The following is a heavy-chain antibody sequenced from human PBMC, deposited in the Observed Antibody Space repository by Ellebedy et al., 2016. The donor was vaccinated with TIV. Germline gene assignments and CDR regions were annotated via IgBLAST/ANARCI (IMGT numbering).Heavy chain of an antibody. CDR3: ARSLVVVTAHFDS. D-gene: IGHD2-21*02. CDR2: VILMFGTA. J-gene: IGHJ5*01. Sequence: AASVKVSCKAPGCTFSSHAISWVRQPPGQGLEWMGAVILMFGTANYAQTFQGRVTISAHESTSTAYMGLSSMRPEDTAIYFCARSLVVVTAHFDSWGKGTLVTVSS. CDR1: GCTFSSHA. V-gene: IGHV1-69*13.